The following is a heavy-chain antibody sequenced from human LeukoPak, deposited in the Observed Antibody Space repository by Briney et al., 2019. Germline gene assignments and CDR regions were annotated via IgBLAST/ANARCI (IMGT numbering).Heavy chain of an antibody. Sequence: SETLSLTCTVSGGSISSYYWSWIRQPPGKGLEWIGYIYYSGSTNYNPSLKSRVTISVDTSKKQFSLKLRSVTAADTAVYYCARGTHDYGDYEVGYNWFDPWGQGTLVTVSS. CDR3: ARGTHDYGDYEVGYNWFDP. J-gene: IGHJ5*02. D-gene: IGHD4-17*01. CDR1: GGSISSYY. CDR2: IYYSGST. V-gene: IGHV4-59*01.